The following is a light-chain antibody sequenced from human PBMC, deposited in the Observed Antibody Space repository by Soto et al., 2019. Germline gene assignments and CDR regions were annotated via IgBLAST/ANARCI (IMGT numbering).Light chain of an antibody. CDR3: QQYGGSPYT. CDR1: QSVRGNY. Sequence: EIVLTQSPGTLSLSPGERATLSCRASQSVRGNYLAWYQQKPGQAPRLLIYGASSRATAIPDRFSGTGSGTDFTLTISRLEPEDFAVYYCQQYGGSPYTFGQGTKLEIK. V-gene: IGKV3-20*01. J-gene: IGKJ2*01. CDR2: GAS.